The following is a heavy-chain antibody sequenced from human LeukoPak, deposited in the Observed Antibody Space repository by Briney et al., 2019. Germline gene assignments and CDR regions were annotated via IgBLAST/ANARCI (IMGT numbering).Heavy chain of an antibody. CDR3: VREGGWTYYYDSSGDNWFDP. Sequence: GASVKVSCKASGGTFSSYAISWVRQAPGQGLEWMGGIIPIFGTANYAQKFQGRVTITADESTSTAYMELSSLRSEDTAVYYCVREGGWTYYYDSSGDNWFDPWGQGTLVTVSS. D-gene: IGHD3-22*01. CDR1: GGTFSSYA. V-gene: IGHV1-69*13. J-gene: IGHJ5*02. CDR2: IIPIFGTA.